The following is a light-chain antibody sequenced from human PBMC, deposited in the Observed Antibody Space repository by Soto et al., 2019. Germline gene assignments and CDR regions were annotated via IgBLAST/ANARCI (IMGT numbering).Light chain of an antibody. Sequence: DIQMTQSPSSLSASVVDRVTITCLASQGISTYLNWYQQKPGKAPKLLIYAASSLQSGVPSRFSGSGSETDFTLTISSLQPEDFATYSCQQSYNTTWTFGQGTKVDIK. CDR1: QGISTY. V-gene: IGKV1-39*01. CDR2: AAS. J-gene: IGKJ1*01. CDR3: QQSYNTTWT.